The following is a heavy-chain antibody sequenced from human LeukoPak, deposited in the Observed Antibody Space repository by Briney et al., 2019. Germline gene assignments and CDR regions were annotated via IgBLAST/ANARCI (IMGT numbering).Heavy chain of an antibody. CDR1: GGSISSYY. J-gene: IGHJ6*03. D-gene: IGHD4-17*01. CDR2: IYYSGST. V-gene: IGHV4-59*01. Sequence: KPSETLSLTCTVSGGSISSYYWSWIRQPPGKGLEWIGYIYYSGSTNYNPSLKSRVTISVDTSKNQFSLKLSSVTAADTAVYYCARTTTYYYYYMDVWGKGTTVTISS. CDR3: ARTTTYYYYYMDV.